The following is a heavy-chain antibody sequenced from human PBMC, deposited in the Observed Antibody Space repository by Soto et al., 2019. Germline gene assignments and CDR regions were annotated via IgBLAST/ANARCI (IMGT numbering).Heavy chain of an antibody. D-gene: IGHD1-26*01. Sequence: ASVKVSCKASGYTFPTYDINWVRQATGQGLEWMGWMNPNSGNTGYAQKYQGRVTMTRNTSISTAYMELSSLRSEDTAVYYCASISAPYYYYYYMDVWGKGTTVSVS. CDR2: MNPNSGNT. CDR3: ASISAPYYYYYYMDV. CDR1: GYTFPTYD. J-gene: IGHJ6*03. V-gene: IGHV1-8*02.